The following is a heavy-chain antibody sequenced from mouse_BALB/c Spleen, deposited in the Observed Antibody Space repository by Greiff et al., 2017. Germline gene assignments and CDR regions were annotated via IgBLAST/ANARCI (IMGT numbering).Heavy chain of an antibody. V-gene: IGHV1S81*02. Sequence: QVQLQQSGAELVKPGASVKLSCKASGYTFTSYWMHWVKQRPGQGLEWIGEINPSNGRTNYNEKFKSKATLTVDKSSSTAYMQLSSLTSEDSAVYYCARYYYGYAMDYWGQGTSVTVSS. CDR3: ARYYYGYAMDY. D-gene: IGHD1-1*01. CDR2: INPSNGRT. J-gene: IGHJ4*01. CDR1: GYTFTSYW.